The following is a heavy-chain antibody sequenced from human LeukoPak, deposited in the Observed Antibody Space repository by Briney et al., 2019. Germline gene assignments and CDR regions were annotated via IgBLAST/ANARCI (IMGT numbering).Heavy chain of an antibody. CDR3: ARDQAVTTVNWFDP. CDR2: IWYDGSNK. CDR1: GFTFSSYG. J-gene: IGHJ5*02. V-gene: IGHV3-33*01. Sequence: GRPLRLSCAASGFTFSSYGMHWVRQAPGKGLEWVAVIWYDGSNKYYADSVKGRFTISRDNSKNTLYLQMNSLRAEDTAVYYCARDQAVTTVNWFDPWGQGTLVTVSS. D-gene: IGHD4-17*01.